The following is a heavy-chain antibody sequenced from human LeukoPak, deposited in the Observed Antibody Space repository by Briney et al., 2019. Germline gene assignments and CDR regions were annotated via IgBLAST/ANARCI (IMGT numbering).Heavy chain of an antibody. CDR2: ISGSGGST. D-gene: IGHD3-22*01. V-gene: IGHV3-23*01. Sequence: GGSLRLSCAASGFTFSSYAMSWVRQAPGKGLEWVSAISGSGGSTYYADSVKGRFTISRDNSKNTLYLQMNSLRAEDTAVYYCAKGLRSNYDSSGYYPSDAFDIWGQGTMVTVSS. J-gene: IGHJ3*02. CDR1: GFTFSSYA. CDR3: AKGLRSNYDSSGYYPSDAFDI.